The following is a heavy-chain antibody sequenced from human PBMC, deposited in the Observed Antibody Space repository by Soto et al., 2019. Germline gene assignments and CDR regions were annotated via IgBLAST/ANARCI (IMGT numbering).Heavy chain of an antibody. CDR3: ARGIVPAWTGD. CDR2: IYYSGST. V-gene: IGHV4-59*01. CDR1: GGSISSYY. Sequence: PSETLSLTCTVSGGSISSYYWSWIRQPPGKGLEWIGYIYYSGSTNYNPSLKGRVTISVDTSKNQFSLKLSSVTAADTAVYYCARGIVPAWTGDWGQGTLVTVSS. D-gene: IGHD2-21*01. J-gene: IGHJ4*02.